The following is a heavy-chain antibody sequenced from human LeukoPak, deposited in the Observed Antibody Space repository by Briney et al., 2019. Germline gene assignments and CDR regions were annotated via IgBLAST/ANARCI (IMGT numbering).Heavy chain of an antibody. CDR3: ARSDLATITAGPFEY. CDR2: ISGHQGNT. D-gene: IGHD5-12*01. Sequence: ASVKVSCKASGYTFTNYGITGVRQAPGQGLEWMGWISGHQGNTKYAQNFQGRVTMTIDTSTSTAYMDLRSLRPDDTAIYFCARSDLATITAGPFEYWGQGTLVAVSS. CDR1: GYTFTNYG. J-gene: IGHJ4*02. V-gene: IGHV1-18*01.